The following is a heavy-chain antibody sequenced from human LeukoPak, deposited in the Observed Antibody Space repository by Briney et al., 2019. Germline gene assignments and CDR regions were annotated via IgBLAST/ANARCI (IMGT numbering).Heavy chain of an antibody. V-gene: IGHV4-59*01. CDR2: IYYSGST. Sequence: PSETLSLTCTVSGGSISSYYWSWIRQPPGKGLEWIGYIYYSGSTNYNPSLKSRVTISVDTSKNQFSLKLSSVTAADTAVYYCATSSPEGALDYWGQGTLVTVSS. J-gene: IGHJ4*02. CDR3: ATSSPEGALDY. D-gene: IGHD3-16*01. CDR1: GGSISSYY.